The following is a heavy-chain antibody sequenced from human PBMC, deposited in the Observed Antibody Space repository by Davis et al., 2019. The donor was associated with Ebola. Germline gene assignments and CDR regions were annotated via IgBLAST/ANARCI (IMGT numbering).Heavy chain of an antibody. D-gene: IGHD2-15*01. Sequence: AASVKVSCKASGYTFTSYYMHWVRQAPGQGLEWMGIINPSGCSTSYAQKFQGRVTMTRDTSTSTVYMELSSLRSEDTAVYYCAREDIVVVVAATDYYYYGMDVWGQGTTVTVSS. J-gene: IGHJ6*02. CDR2: INPSGCST. CDR3: AREDIVVVVAATDYYYYGMDV. CDR1: GYTFTSYY. V-gene: IGHV1-46*01.